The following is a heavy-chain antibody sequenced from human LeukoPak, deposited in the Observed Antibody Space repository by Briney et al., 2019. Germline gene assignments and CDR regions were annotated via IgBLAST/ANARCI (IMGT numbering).Heavy chain of an antibody. V-gene: IGHV1-69*05. Sequence: PVKVSCKASGGTFSSYAISWVRQAPGQGLEWMGRIIPIFGTANYAQKFQGRVTITTDESTSTAYMELSSLRSEDTAVYYCARVGCSSTSCYDTLWFDPWGQGTLVTVSS. CDR2: IIPIFGTA. CDR1: GGTFSSYA. D-gene: IGHD2-2*01. J-gene: IGHJ5*02. CDR3: ARVGCSSTSCYDTLWFDP.